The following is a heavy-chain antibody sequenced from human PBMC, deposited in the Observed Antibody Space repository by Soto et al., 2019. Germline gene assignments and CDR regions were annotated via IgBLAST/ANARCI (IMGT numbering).Heavy chain of an antibody. J-gene: IGHJ5*02. V-gene: IGHV3-23*01. CDR3: AKDRSLYNWFDP. CDR1: GFTFSSYA. Sequence: AGGSLRLSCAASGFTFSSYAMSWVRQAPGKGLEWVSAISGSGGSTYYADSVKGRFTISRDNSKNTLYLQMNSLRAEDTAVYYCAKDRSLYNWFDPWGQGTLVTVSS. CDR2: ISGSGGST.